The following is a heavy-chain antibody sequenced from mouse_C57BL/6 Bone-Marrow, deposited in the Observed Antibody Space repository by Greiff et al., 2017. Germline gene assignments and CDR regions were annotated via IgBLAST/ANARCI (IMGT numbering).Heavy chain of an antibody. Sequence: EVKLMESGGGLVQPGGSLKLSCAASGFTFSDYGMAWVRQAPRKGPEWVAFISNLAYSIYYADTVTGRFTISRENAKNTLYLEMSSLRSEDTAMYYCARRGNYYGSRGAMDYWGQGTSVTVSS. CDR3: ARRGNYYGSRGAMDY. J-gene: IGHJ4*01. CDR1: GFTFSDYG. V-gene: IGHV5-15*04. CDR2: ISNLAYSI. D-gene: IGHD1-1*01.